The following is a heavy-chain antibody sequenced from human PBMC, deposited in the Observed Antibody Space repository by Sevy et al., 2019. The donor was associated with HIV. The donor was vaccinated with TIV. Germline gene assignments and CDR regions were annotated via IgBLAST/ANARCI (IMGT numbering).Heavy chain of an antibody. D-gene: IGHD3-16*01. V-gene: IGHV3-30*14. CDR2: ISYDGRNNK. CDR1: GFRLSDYS. Sequence: GGSLRLSCAASGFRLSDYSMHWVRHAPGKGLEWVAVISYDGRNNKYNVDSVKGRFTISRDNSKNTLFLQMNSLRAEDSAIYYCARDRGEILHSAFDYWGQGTLVTVSS. J-gene: IGHJ4*02. CDR3: ARDRGEILHSAFDY.